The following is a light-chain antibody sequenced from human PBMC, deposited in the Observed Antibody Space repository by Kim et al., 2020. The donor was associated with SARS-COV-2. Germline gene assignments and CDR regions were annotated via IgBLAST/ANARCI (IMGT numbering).Light chain of an antibody. Sequence: QGQTARITCGGANIGDYRVHWYQQKPGQAPLLVIYYDTDRPSGIPERFSGSNSGTTVTLTISSVEAGDEADYYCQVWHTGGDRVVFGGGTQLTVL. CDR1: NIGDYR. CDR2: YDT. V-gene: IGLV3-21*01. CDR3: QVWHTGGDRVV. J-gene: IGLJ2*01.